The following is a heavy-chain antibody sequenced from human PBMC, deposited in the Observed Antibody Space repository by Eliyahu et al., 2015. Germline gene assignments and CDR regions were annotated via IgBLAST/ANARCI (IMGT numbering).Heavy chain of an antibody. D-gene: IGHD1-26*01. J-gene: IGHJ4*02. V-gene: IGHV4-4*02. CDR1: GXSMNSXYX. CDR2: ISLGGNA. Sequence: QVQLQESGPGLVRPSETLSLXCAVXGXSMNSXYXWSWVRQPPGKGVEWIGEISLGGNAKYNLSLKSRVTILMDKSMNQFSLKLTSVTAADTALYYCVRGGLGAPSAFDYWGQGTLVTVSS. CDR3: VRGGLGAPSAFDY.